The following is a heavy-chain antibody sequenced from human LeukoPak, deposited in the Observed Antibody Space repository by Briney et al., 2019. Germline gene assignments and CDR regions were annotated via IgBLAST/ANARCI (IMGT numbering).Heavy chain of an antibody. CDR3: AKGKSGWSPFDP. V-gene: IGHV3-23*01. D-gene: IGHD6-19*01. CDR2: ISGSGGTT. Sequence: PGGSLRLSCAASGFTFSTYAMSWVRQAPGKGLEWVSAISGSGGTTYYADSVKGRFTISRDNSKNTLYLQMNSLRGEDTAIYYCAKGKSGWSPFDPWGQGTLVTVSS. J-gene: IGHJ5*02. CDR1: GFTFSTYA.